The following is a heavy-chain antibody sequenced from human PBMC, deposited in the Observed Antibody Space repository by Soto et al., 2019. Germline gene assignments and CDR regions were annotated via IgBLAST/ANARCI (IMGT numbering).Heavy chain of an antibody. CDR1: VGSISSGDYY. V-gene: IGHV4-30-4*01. CDR3: ARVRERRITMVRGVMPLFDY. CDR2: IYYSGST. Sequence: SETLSLTCTFSVGSISSGDYYCSWMRQPPWKGLEWIGYIYYSGSTYYNPSLKSRVTISVDTSKNQFSLKLSSVTAADTAVYYCARVRERRITMVRGVMPLFDYLGQGTLGNVSS. J-gene: IGHJ4*02. D-gene: IGHD3-10*01.